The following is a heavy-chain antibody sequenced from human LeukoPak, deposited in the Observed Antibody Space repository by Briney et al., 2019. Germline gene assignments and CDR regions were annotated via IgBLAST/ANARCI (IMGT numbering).Heavy chain of an antibody. V-gene: IGHV4-59*01. CDR1: GGSISSYY. D-gene: IGHD6-19*01. CDR3: ARAGYGSGWYYYGMDV. CDR2: IYYSGST. Sequence: SETLSLTCTVSGGSISSYYWSWIRQPPGKGLEWIGYIYYSGSTNYNPSLKSRVTISVDTSKNQFSLKLSSVTAADTAVYYCARAGYGSGWYYYGMDVWGQGTTVTVSS. J-gene: IGHJ6*02.